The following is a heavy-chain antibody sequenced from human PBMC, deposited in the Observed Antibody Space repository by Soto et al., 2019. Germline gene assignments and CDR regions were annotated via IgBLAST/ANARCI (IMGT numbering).Heavy chain of an antibody. V-gene: IGHV1-8*01. CDR1: GYTFTGYD. CDR2: MNPNSGNT. D-gene: IGHD1-26*01. J-gene: IGHJ4*02. CDR3: AGEKVGTTGIDF. Sequence: QAQLVQSGAEVKKPGASVKVSCKASGYTFTGYDINWVRQATGQGLEWMGWMNPNSGNTGYAQNFQGIVTMTRDNSITTAYMELTSLTDDNAAVYYCAGEKVGTTGIDFWGQGTLVTVSS.